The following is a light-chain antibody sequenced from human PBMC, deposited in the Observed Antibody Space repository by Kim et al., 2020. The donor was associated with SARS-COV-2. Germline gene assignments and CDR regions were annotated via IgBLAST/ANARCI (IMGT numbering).Light chain of an antibody. CDR3: HQYGGSPGT. Sequence: LSPGERATLACRASQIVSSSYIAWYQLKPGQAPRLLMYATSNRATGIPDRFSGSGSGTDFTLTISRLEPEDFAVYSCHQYGGSPGTFGQGTKLEI. CDR1: QIVSSSY. J-gene: IGKJ2*01. V-gene: IGKV3-20*01. CDR2: ATS.